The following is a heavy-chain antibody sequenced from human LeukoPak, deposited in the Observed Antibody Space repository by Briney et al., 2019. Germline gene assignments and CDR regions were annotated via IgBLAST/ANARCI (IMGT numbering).Heavy chain of an antibody. CDR3: GRWGYFDSGNYFVVDY. CDR2: IHNNGDS. CDR1: GDSIRSYY. V-gene: IGHV4-59*01. Sequence: PSETLSLTCIVSGDSIRSYYWNWIRQAPGKALEWIGHIHNNGDSAYNFSLKSRVTISMDMSKNQFSLKLSSVTAADTAVYYCGRWGYFDSGNYFVVDYWGQGTVVTVSS. J-gene: IGHJ4*02. D-gene: IGHD3-22*01.